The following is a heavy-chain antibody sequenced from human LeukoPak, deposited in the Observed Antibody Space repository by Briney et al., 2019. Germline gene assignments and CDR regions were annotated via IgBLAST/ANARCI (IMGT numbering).Heavy chain of an antibody. Sequence: GGSLRLSCAASGFTFDDYGMSWVRQAPGKGLEWVSGINWNGGSTGYADSVKGRFTISRDNAKNSLYLQMNSLRAEDTALYYCARDYLGGSGSYYNYYYYYYGMDVWGQGTTVTVSS. CDR2: INWNGGST. CDR3: ARDYLGGSGSYYNYYYYYYGMDV. J-gene: IGHJ6*02. V-gene: IGHV3-20*04. CDR1: GFTFDDYG. D-gene: IGHD3-10*01.